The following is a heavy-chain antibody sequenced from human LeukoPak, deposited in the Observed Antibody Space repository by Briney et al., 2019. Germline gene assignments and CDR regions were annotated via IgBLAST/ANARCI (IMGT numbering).Heavy chain of an antibody. D-gene: IGHD3-16*01. Sequence: GGSLRLSCAASGFTFRSHSMNWVRQAPGKGLEWVSYISSSSSTISYADSVKGRFTISRDNAKNSLYLQMNSLRAEDTAVYYCAKDGGGRDYYYYYYMDVWGKGTTVTVSS. CDR1: GFTFRSHS. CDR2: ISSSSSTI. J-gene: IGHJ6*03. CDR3: AKDGGGRDYYYYYYMDV. V-gene: IGHV3-48*01.